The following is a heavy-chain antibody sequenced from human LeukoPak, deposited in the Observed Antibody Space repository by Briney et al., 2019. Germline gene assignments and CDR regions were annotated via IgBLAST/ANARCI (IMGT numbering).Heavy chain of an antibody. V-gene: IGHV1-18*01. D-gene: IGHD3-22*01. J-gene: IGHJ4*02. CDR1: GYTFTSYG. CDR3: ARDGYYDSRGYYYNFDY. CDR2: GSAYNGNT. Sequence: ASLYVSCTVSGYTFTSYGISWVRQAPPQGKERMGWGSAYNGNTNYAQKLQGRVTMSTDTSTSTAYMELRSLRSDDTAVYYCARDGYYDSRGYYYNFDYWGQGTLVTVSS.